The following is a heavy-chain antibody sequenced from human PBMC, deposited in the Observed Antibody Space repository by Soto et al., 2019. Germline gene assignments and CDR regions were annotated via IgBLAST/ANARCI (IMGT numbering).Heavy chain of an antibody. CDR1: GYTFTGYY. CDR2: INPNSGGT. Sequence: ASVKVSCKASGYTFTGYYMHWVRQAPGQGLEWMGWINPNSGGTNYAQKFQGRVTITADESTSTAYMELSSLRSEDTAVYYCARGIFCGGDCYSAWGQGTLVTVSS. V-gene: IGHV1-2*02. J-gene: IGHJ4*02. CDR3: ARGIFCGGDCYSA. D-gene: IGHD2-21*02.